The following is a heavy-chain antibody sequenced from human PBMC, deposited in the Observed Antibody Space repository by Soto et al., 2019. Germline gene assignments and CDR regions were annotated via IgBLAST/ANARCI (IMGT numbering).Heavy chain of an antibody. CDR3: AKVVYPYYYYYYGMDV. V-gene: IGHV3-23*01. J-gene: IGHJ6*02. Sequence: PGGSLRLSCGASGFTFSSYAMIWVRQAPGKGLEWVSAISGSGGSTYYADSVKGRFTISRDNSKNTLYLQMNSLRAEDTAVCYCAKVVYPYYYYYYGMDVWGQGTTVTVSS. D-gene: IGHD6-6*01. CDR1: GFTFSSYA. CDR2: ISGSGGST.